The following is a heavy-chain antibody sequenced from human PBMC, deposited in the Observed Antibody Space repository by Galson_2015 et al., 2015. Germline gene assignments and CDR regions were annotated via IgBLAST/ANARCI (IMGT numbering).Heavy chain of an antibody. Sequence: SLRLSCAASGFTVSSNYMTWVRQAPGKGLEWVSVIYGGGSTNYADSVKGRFTISRDKSKNTVYLQMNSLRAEDTAVYYCARGIASSANLGYWGQGSLVIVSS. V-gene: IGHV3-53*01. CDR3: ARGIASSANLGY. CDR1: GFTVSSNY. CDR2: IYGGGST. D-gene: IGHD6-13*01. J-gene: IGHJ4*02.